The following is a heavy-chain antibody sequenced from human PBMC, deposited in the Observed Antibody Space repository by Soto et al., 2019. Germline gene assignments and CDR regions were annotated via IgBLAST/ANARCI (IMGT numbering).Heavy chain of an antibody. V-gene: IGHV4-39*01. CDR2: IYYSGST. CDR1: GGSISSSSYY. D-gene: IGHD1-1*01. J-gene: IGHJ5*02. CDR3: ARHYNVWWFDP. Sequence: SETLSLTCTVSGGSISSSSYYWGWIRQPPGKGLEWIGSIYYSGSTYYNPSLKSRVTISVDTSKNQFSLKLSSVTAADTAVYYCARHYNVWWFDPWGQGTLVTVSS.